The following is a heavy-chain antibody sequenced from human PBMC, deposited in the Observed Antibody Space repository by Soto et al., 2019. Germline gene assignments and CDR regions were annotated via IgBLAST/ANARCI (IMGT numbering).Heavy chain of an antibody. CDR2: IIPIYDTA. V-gene: IGHV1-69*06. J-gene: IGHJ5*01. Sequence: QVQLVQSGAEVKKPGSSVKVSCKASGDTFSNYAISWVRQAPGQGLEWMGGIIPIYDTANYAQKFQGRVTITADKSTSTADTELSSLRSEDTAVYYCAXDLGGCSGGSCRYNWFDSWGQGTLVTVSS. CDR1: GDTFSNYA. D-gene: IGHD2-15*01. CDR3: AXDLGGCSGGSCRYNWFDS.